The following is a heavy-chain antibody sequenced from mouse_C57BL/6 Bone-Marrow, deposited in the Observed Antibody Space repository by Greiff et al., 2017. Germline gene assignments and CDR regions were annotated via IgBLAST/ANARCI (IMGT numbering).Heavy chain of an antibody. CDR3: ARRGTSMDY. Sequence: DVKLVESGGGLVQPGGSLKLSCAASGFTFSDYYMYWVRQTPEKRLEWVAYISNGGGSTYYPDTVKGRFTISRDNAKNTLYLQMSRLKSEDTAMYYCARRGTSMDYWGQGTSVTVSS. CDR1: GFTFSDYY. V-gene: IGHV5-12*01. CDR2: ISNGGGST. D-gene: IGHD2-14*01. J-gene: IGHJ4*01.